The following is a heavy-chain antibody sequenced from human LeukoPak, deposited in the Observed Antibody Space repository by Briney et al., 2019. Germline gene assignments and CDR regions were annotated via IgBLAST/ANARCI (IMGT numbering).Heavy chain of an antibody. Sequence: GRSLRLSCAASGFTFGSYAMHWVRQAPGKGLEWVAVISYDGSNKYYADSVKGRFTISRDNSKNTLYLQMNSLRAEDTAVYYCARDGATYSSGWTFVYWGQGTLVTVSS. D-gene: IGHD6-19*01. CDR2: ISYDGSNK. CDR3: ARDGATYSSGWTFVY. V-gene: IGHV3-30-3*01. CDR1: GFTFGSYA. J-gene: IGHJ4*02.